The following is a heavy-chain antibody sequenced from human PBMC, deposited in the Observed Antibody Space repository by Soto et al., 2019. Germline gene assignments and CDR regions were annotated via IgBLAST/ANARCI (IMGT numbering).Heavy chain of an antibody. V-gene: IGHV3-74*01. CDR3: ARSDWFDP. CDR2: IKSDGSST. Sequence: PGGSLRFSCAASGFTFSTYWMHWVRQAPGKGLVWVSRIKSDGSSTTYADSVKGRFTISRDNAKNTLYLQMNSLRVEDTAVYYCARSDWFDPWGQGTLVTVSS. CDR1: GFTFSTYW. J-gene: IGHJ5*02.